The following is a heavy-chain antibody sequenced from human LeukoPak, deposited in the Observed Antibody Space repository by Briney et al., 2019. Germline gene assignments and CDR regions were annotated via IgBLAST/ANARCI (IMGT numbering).Heavy chain of an antibody. D-gene: IGHD1-26*01. CDR1: GFTFSSYA. CDR2: ISGSGGST. V-gene: IGHV3-23*01. Sequence: GGSQRLSCAASGFTFSSYAMSWVRQAPGKGLEWVSAISGSGGSTYYADSVKGRFTISRDNSKNTLYLQMNSLRAEDTAVYYCAKDEWELRPRGLSDWGQGTLVTVSS. CDR3: AKDEWELRPRGLSD. J-gene: IGHJ4*02.